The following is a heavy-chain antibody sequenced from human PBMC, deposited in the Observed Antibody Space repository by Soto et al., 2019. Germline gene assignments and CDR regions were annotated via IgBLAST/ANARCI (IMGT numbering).Heavy chain of an antibody. D-gene: IGHD6-13*01. J-gene: IGHJ1*01. CDR3: ARVLEGSSSWLSPPIF. V-gene: IGHV3-30*03. Sequence: QVQVVESGGGVVQPGTSLRLSCAASGLTLSSYDIHWVRQAPGKGLEWVAVISFDGSKEPYVDSLKGRFTSSRDNSKNTVYLQMNGLRPEDTGVYYCARVLEGSSSWLSPPIFWGQGSLVIVSS. CDR1: GLTLSSYD. CDR2: ISFDGSKE.